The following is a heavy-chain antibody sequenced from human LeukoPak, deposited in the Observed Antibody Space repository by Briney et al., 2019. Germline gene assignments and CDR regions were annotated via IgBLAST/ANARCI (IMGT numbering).Heavy chain of an antibody. V-gene: IGHV3-23*01. J-gene: IGHJ3*02. D-gene: IGHD3-16*01. CDR2: LTSGGST. CDR3: AKKIGGVYAFDI. CDR1: GFTFSSYA. Sequence: GGSPRLSCAASGFTFSSYAMNWVRQAPGKGLEWVSLLTSGGSTYYADSVKGRFTISRDNSKDTLYLQMNSLRAEDTAVYYCAKKIGGVYAFDIWGQGTMVTVSS.